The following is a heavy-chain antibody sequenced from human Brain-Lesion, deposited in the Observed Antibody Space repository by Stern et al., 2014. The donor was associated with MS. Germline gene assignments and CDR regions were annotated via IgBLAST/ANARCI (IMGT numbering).Heavy chain of an antibody. CDR3: ARVPDYGDAFFDY. V-gene: IGHV4-30-4*01. CDR2: IHYSGGT. D-gene: IGHD4-17*01. Sequence: VQLVESGPGLVKPSQTLSLTCTVSGGSISSGDNYWSWIRQPPGKGPEWIGYIHYSGGTYFNPSLKSRAIISADTSKNQFSLKLNSMTAADTAVYYCARVPDYGDAFFDYWGQGSLVTVSS. J-gene: IGHJ4*02. CDR1: GGSISSGDNY.